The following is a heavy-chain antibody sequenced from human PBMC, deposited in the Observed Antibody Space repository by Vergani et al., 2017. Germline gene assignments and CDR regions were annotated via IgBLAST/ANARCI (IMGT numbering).Heavy chain of an antibody. CDR2: IKNDGGKS. Sequence: QVQLVESGGGLVKPGGSLRLSCAASGFTFSDYYMSWIRQAPGKGLEWVSTIKNDGGKSHYADFVKGRFAISRDNSRNTLYLQMNSLRVEDTAVYYCGRGSDNYTWGKGALVTV. CDR1: GFTFSDYY. D-gene: IGHD1-1*01. CDR3: GRGSDNYT. J-gene: IGHJ5*02. V-gene: IGHV3-11*01.